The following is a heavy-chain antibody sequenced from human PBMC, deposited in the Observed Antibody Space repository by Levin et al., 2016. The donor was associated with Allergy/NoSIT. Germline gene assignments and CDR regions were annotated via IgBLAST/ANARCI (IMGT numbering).Heavy chain of an antibody. J-gene: IGHJ5*02. Sequence: VRQMPGKGLEWMGWINPNSGGTNYAQKFQGRVTMTRDTSISTAYMELSSLRSDDTAVYYCARVEGPNWNPKKNWFDPWGQGALVTVSS. CDR2: INPNSGGT. CDR3: ARVEGPNWNPKKNWFDP. V-gene: IGHV1-2*02. D-gene: IGHD1-20*01.